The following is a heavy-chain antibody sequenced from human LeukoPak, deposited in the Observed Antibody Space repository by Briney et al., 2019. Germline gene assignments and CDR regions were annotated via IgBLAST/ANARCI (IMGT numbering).Heavy chain of an antibody. CDR3: AGFRYSGWNLEN. V-gene: IGHV3-7*01. Sequence: PGGSLRLSRAASGFSFRDFWMTWVRQARGKGLEWVANINQGGSVKYYAASVKGRLTTCRACGETSLYAQTNPLINEHTAVYYCAGFRYSGWNLENWGQGRLVTVSS. CDR2: INQGGSVK. CDR1: GFSFRDFW. D-gene: IGHD5-12*01. J-gene: IGHJ4*02.